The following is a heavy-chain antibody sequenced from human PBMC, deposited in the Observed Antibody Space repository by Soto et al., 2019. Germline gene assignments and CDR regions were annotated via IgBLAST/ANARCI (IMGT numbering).Heavy chain of an antibody. Sequence: GASVKVSFKASGYTFTSYYMHWVRQAPGQGLEWMGIINPSGGSTSYAQKFQGRVTMTRDTSTSTAYMELSSLRSDDTAVYYCARLWFGDSRYYYYYYMDVWGKGTTVTVSS. D-gene: IGHD3-10*01. CDR3: ARLWFGDSRYYYYYYMDV. CDR2: INPSGGST. J-gene: IGHJ6*03. V-gene: IGHV1-46*01. CDR1: GYTFTSYY.